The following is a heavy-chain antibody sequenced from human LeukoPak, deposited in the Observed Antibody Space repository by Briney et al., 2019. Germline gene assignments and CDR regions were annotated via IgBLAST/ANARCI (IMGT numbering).Heavy chain of an antibody. Sequence: ASVKVSCKASGYTFTGYYMHWVRQAPGQGVEWMGWINPNSGGTNYAQKFQGRVTMTRDTSISTAYMELSRLRSDDTAVYYCARARLTMVRGVISHNWFDPWGQGTLVTVSS. V-gene: IGHV1-2*02. CDR3: ARARLTMVRGVISHNWFDP. D-gene: IGHD3-10*01. CDR2: INPNSGGT. J-gene: IGHJ5*02. CDR1: GYTFTGYY.